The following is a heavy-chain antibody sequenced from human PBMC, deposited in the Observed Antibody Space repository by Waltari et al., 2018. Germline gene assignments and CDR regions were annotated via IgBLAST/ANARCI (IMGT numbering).Heavy chain of an antibody. J-gene: IGHJ4*02. D-gene: IGHD1-1*01. CDR1: HGYFSPQPPY. Sequence: QVQLPESGPGLVQPGQTLSLTCSLSHGYFSPQPPYYNWVRQSAGRGLEWIATIDNGDAARYNPSLRDRVTISRDTSKAQFFLRMTSVTSADTATYFCARAPGQGRLQSGFDEWGPGIRVTVSS. CDR2: IDNGDAA. CDR3: ARAPGQGRLQSGFDE. V-gene: IGHV4-61*02.